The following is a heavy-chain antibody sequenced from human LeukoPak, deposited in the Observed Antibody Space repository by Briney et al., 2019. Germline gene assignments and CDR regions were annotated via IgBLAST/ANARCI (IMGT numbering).Heavy chain of an antibody. D-gene: IGHD6-19*01. Sequence: GGSLRLSCAASGFTFSDYYMSWIRQAPGKGLEWVSYISSSSSTIYYADSVKGRFTISRDNAKNSLYLQMNSLRAEDTAVYYCARVEGSGWYVFDYWGQGTLVTVSS. V-gene: IGHV3-11*01. CDR2: ISSSSSTI. CDR1: GFTFSDYY. CDR3: ARVEGSGWYVFDY. J-gene: IGHJ4*02.